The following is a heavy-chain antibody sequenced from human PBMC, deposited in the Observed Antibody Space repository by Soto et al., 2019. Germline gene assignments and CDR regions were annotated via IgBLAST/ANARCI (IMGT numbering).Heavy chain of an antibody. CDR2: IYYSGST. V-gene: IGHV4-30-4*01. Sequence: PSETLSLTCTVSGGSISSGDYYWSWIRQPPGKGLEWIGYIYYSGSTYYNPSLKSRVTISVDTSKNQFSLKLSSVTAADTAVYYCARDVETSEFRGNWFDPWGQGTLVTVSS. CDR1: GGSISSGDYY. D-gene: IGHD3-10*01. CDR3: ARDVETSEFRGNWFDP. J-gene: IGHJ5*02.